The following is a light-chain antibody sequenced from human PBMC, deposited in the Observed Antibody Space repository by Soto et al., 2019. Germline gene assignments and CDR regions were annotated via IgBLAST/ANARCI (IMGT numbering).Light chain of an antibody. CDR3: QQYNDWRT. CDR2: GAW. Sequence: EIVMTQSPATLSVSPGERATLSCRASQSVGSNLAWYQQKPGQAPRLLIFGAWNRAPDIPARFSGSGSGTEFTLTISSQQSEDYAVYYCQQYNDWRTFGQGTKLEIK. J-gene: IGKJ2*01. V-gene: IGKV3-15*01. CDR1: QSVGSN.